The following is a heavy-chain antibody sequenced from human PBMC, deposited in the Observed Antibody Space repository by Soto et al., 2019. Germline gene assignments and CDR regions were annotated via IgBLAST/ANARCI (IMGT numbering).Heavy chain of an antibody. CDR1: GFTFSSYA. CDR2: ISYDGSNK. CDR3: ARAMAGHYYYYYGMDV. Sequence: QVQLVESRGGVVQPGRSLRLSCAASGFTFSSYAMHWVRQAPGKGLEWVAVISYDGSNKYYADSVKGRFTISRDNSKNTLYLQMNSLRAEDTAVYYCARAMAGHYYYYYGMDVWGQGTTVTVSS. D-gene: IGHD6-19*01. J-gene: IGHJ6*02. V-gene: IGHV3-30-3*01.